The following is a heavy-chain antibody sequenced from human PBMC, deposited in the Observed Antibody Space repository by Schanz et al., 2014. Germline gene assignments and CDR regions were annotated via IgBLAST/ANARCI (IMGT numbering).Heavy chain of an antibody. D-gene: IGHD3-10*01. Sequence: QVQLEESGAGLVKPSGTLSLTCAVSGASVSSDNWWNWVRQPPGKGLEWIGEIYDSGNTNYNPSLKSRVTMSVDDSKNQFTLKLPSVTAADTAVYYCARDQSIVVRGAYLYYYGMDVWGQGTTVTVSS. V-gene: IGHV4-4*02. J-gene: IGHJ6*02. CDR2: IYDSGNT. CDR3: ARDQSIVVRGAYLYYYGMDV. CDR1: GASVSSDNW.